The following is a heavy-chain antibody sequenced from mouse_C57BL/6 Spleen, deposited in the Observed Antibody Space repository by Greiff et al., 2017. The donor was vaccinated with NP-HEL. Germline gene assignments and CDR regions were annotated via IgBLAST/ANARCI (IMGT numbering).Heavy chain of an antibody. V-gene: IGHV1-15*01. J-gene: IGHJ1*03. CDR2: IDPETGGT. Sequence: VKLQESGAELVRPGASVTLSCKASGYTFTDYEMHWVKQTPVHGLEWIGAIDPETGGTAYNQKFKGKAILTADKSSSTAYMELRSLTSEDSAVYYCTVGYWYFDVWGTGTTVTVSS. CDR1: GYTFTDYE. CDR3: TVGYWYFDV.